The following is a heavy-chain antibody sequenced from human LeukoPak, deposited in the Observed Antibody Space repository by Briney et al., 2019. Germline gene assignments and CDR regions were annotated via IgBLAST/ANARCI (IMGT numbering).Heavy chain of an antibody. J-gene: IGHJ6*02. D-gene: IGHD2-2*01. Sequence: SETLSLTCAVYGGSFSGYYWSWIRQPPGKGLEWIGEINHSGSTNYNPSLKSRVTISVDTSKNQFSLKLSSVTAADTAVYYCARAPFYCSSTSCYYYYYYGMDVWGQGTTVTVSS. CDR2: INHSGST. CDR3: ARAPFYCSSTSCYYYYYYGMDV. V-gene: IGHV4-34*01. CDR1: GGSFSGYY.